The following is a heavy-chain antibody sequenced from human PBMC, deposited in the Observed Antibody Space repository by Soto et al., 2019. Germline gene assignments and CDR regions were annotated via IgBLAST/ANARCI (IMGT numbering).Heavy chain of an antibody. CDR2: IYYSGST. Sequence: PSETLSLTCTVSGGSISSGGYYWSWIRQHPGKGLEWIGSIYYSGSTYYNPSLKSRVTISVDTSKNQFSLKLSSVTAADTAVYYCARQAPEMLGYCSGGSCPPFGPWGQGTLVTVSS. D-gene: IGHD2-15*01. CDR3: ARQAPEMLGYCSGGSCPPFGP. CDR1: GGSISSGGYY. V-gene: IGHV4-39*01. J-gene: IGHJ5*02.